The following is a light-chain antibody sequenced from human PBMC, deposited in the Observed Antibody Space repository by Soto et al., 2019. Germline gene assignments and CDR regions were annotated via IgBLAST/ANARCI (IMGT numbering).Light chain of an antibody. J-gene: IGKJ1*01. CDR1: QSVSNNN. Sequence: EIVLTQSPDTLSLSPGERATLSCRASQSVSNNNLVWYQQKLGQAPRPLIYGASSRATGLPDRFSGSGSGTDFTRTISRLEPEDFAVYYCQQYGASVWTFGQGTKVEIK. CDR3: QQYGASVWT. CDR2: GAS. V-gene: IGKV3-20*01.